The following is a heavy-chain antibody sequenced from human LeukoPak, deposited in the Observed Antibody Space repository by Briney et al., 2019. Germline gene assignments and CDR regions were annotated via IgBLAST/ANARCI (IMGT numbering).Heavy chain of an antibody. CDR2: ITSDGGST. CDR3: ARENGGGSDY. Sequence: GGSLRLSCAASGFTFSRYGTHWVRHAPGRGPESVSAITSDGGSTYYASSVKGRFTISRDNSKNTLYLQMGSLRTEDMAVYYCARENGGGSDYWGQGTLVTVSS. V-gene: IGHV3-64*01. D-gene: IGHD5-24*01. CDR1: GFTFSRYG. J-gene: IGHJ4*02.